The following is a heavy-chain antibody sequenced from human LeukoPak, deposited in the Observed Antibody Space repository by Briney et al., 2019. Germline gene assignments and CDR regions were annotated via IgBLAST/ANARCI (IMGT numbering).Heavy chain of an antibody. CDR1: GYTFTSYA. CDR2: VNAGNGNT. CDR3: ARERYSVSYHFDH. Sequence: ASVKVSCKASGYTFTSYAMHWVRQAPGQRLEWMGWVNAGNGNTKYSQKFQGRVTITRDTSASTAYMELSSLRSEDTAVDYCARERYSVSYHFDHWGQGTLVTVAS. J-gene: IGHJ4*02. V-gene: IGHV1-3*01. D-gene: IGHD1-26*01.